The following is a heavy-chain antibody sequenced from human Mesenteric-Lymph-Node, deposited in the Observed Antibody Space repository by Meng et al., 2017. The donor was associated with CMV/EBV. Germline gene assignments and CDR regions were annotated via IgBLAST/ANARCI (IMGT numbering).Heavy chain of an antibody. CDR3: AKDPHEFWSPYFLDS. J-gene: IGHJ4*02. Sequence: GGSLRLSCVASGFTFTSYGIHWVRQAPGKGLEWLASMRYDGSDEYYLDAVRGRFTISRDNSKKTLYLQMNSLRAEDTGVYYCAKDPHEFWSPYFLDSWGQGTLVTVSS. V-gene: IGHV3-30*02. D-gene: IGHD3-3*01. CDR1: GFTFTSYG. CDR2: MRYDGSDE.